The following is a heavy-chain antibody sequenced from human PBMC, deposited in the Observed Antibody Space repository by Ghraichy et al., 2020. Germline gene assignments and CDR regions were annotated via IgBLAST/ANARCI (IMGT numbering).Heavy chain of an antibody. V-gene: IGHV3-7*04. D-gene: IGHD6-13*01. CDR2: IKQDGSEK. J-gene: IGHJ3*02. Sequence: GGSLRLSCAASGFTFSTYWMEWVRQAPGKGLEWVANIKQDGSEKYYVDSVKGRFTISRDNAKNSLFLQMNSLGAEDTALYYCARRRYGSSWSAFDIWGQGTLVTVSS. CDR3: ARRRYGSSWSAFDI. CDR1: GFTFSTYW.